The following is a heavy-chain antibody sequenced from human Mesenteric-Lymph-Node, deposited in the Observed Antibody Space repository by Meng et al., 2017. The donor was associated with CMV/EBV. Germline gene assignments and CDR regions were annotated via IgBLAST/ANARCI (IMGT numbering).Heavy chain of an antibody. D-gene: IGHD3-22*01. CDR2: IKSKTDCGTT. CDR3: ARGRGYYDSSGYQWRDYFDY. J-gene: IGHJ4*02. V-gene: IGHV3-15*01. Sequence: NAWMSWVRQAPGKGLEWVGPIKSKTDCGTTDYAAPVKGRFTISRDDSKNTLYLQMNSLKTEDTAVYYCARGRGYYDSSGYQWRDYFDYWGQGTLVTVSS. CDR1: NAW.